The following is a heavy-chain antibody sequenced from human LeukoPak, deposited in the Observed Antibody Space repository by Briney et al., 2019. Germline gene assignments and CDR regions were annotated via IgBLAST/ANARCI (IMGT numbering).Heavy chain of an antibody. Sequence: PGGSLRLSCAASGFTFNTYTMNWVRQAPGKGLEWVSYISGSSGIIDYADSVRGRFTISRDSSKNTIYLQMNSLRAEDTAVFYCAKSGGGTTKNKYYFDYWGQGTLVTVSS. CDR1: GFTFNTYT. V-gene: IGHV3-48*01. J-gene: IGHJ4*02. CDR2: ISGSSGII. CDR3: AKSGGGTTKNKYYFDY. D-gene: IGHD3-10*01.